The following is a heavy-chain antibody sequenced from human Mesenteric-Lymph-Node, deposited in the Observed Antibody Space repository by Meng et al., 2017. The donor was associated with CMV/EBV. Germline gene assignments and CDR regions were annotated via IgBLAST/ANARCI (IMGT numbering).Heavy chain of an antibody. CDR2: ISSSGSDI. D-gene: IGHD3-16*01. J-gene: IGHJ4*02. Sequence: GESLKISCAASGFIFSSSAMSWVRQGPGKGLEWVSYISSSGSDIYYADSLKGRFTASRDTAKDSLFLQMYSLRAEDTAVYYCARYHNYIDHWGQGTLVTVSS. CDR1: GFIFSSSA. CDR3: ARYHNYIDH. V-gene: IGHV3-21*05.